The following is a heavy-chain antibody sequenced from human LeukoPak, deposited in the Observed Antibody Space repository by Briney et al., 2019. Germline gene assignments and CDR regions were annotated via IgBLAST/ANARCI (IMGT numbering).Heavy chain of an antibody. V-gene: IGHV3-21*05. D-gene: IGHD3-16*01. Sequence: GGSLRLSCAASGFTFGSYAMSWVRQAPGKGLEWVSYISSSSSYTNYADSVKGRFTISRDNAKYSLYLQMNSLRAEDTAVYYCARDHNDGDYWGQGTLVTVSS. CDR2: ISSSSSYT. CDR1: GFTFGSYA. CDR3: ARDHNDGDY. J-gene: IGHJ4*02.